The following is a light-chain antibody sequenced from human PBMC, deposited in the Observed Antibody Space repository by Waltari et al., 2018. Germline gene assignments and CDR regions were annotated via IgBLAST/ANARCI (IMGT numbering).Light chain of an antibody. CDR3: QQSYSTPFT. V-gene: IGKV1-39*01. J-gene: IGKJ3*01. CDR1: QSISSY. CDR2: AAY. Sequence: DIQMTQSPSSLSASVGDRVTITSRASQSISSYLNWYQQNPGKAPKLLIYAAYSLQSGVPSRFSGSGSGTDFTLTISSLQPEDFATYYCQQSYSTPFTFGPGTKVDIK.